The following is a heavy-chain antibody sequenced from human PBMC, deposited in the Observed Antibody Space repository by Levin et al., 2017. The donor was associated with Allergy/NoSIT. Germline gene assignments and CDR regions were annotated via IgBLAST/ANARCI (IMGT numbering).Heavy chain of an antibody. D-gene: IGHD3-22*01. V-gene: IGHV3-7*01. Sequence: GGSLRLSCAASGFTFSSYWMSWVRQAPGKGLEWVANIKQDGSEKYYVDSVKGRFTISRDNAKNSLYLQMNSLRAEDTAVYYCARAGYDRPSFGPDYYDSSGTERVDAFDIWGQGTMVTVSS. CDR2: IKQDGSEK. J-gene: IGHJ3*02. CDR1: GFTFSSYW. CDR3: ARAGYDRPSFGPDYYDSSGTERVDAFDI.